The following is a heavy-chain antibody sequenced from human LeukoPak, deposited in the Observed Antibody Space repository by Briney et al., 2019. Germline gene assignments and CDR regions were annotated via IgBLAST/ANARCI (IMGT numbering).Heavy chain of an antibody. CDR3: ARRYYGSGSYRLHWFDP. D-gene: IGHD3-10*01. J-gene: IGHJ5*02. V-gene: IGHV3-74*01. CDR1: GFTFSSYW. Sequence: GGSLRLSCAASGFTFSSYWMHWVRQAPGKGLVWVSRINSDGNSTSYADSVKGRFTISRDNAKNTLYLQMNSLRAEDTAVYYCARRYYGSGSYRLHWFDPWGQGTLVTVSS. CDR2: INSDGNST.